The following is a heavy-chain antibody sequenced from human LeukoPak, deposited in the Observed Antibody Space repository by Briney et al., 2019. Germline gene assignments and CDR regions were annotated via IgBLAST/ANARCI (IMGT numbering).Heavy chain of an antibody. D-gene: IGHD1-26*01. CDR1: GGSIRSSSYY. CDR2: IYYSGST. J-gene: IGHJ4*02. CDR3: ARNRVVGAPNFDY. Sequence: SETLSLTCTVSGGSIRSSSYYWGCIRQPPGKGLEWIGSIYYSGSTYYNPSLKSRVTISLDTSKNQFSLRLTSVTAADTAVYYCARNRVVGAPNFDYWGQGTLVTVFS. V-gene: IGHV4-39*07.